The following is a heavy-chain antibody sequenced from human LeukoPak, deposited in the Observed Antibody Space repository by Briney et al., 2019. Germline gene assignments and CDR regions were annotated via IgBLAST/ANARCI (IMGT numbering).Heavy chain of an antibody. Sequence: SETLSLTCGVSGGSIGGGGYSYNWIRQPPGKGLEWIGYISHSGSTYYNPSLKSRVTISVDTSKNQFSLKLSSVTAADTALYYCARRLRGFDSWGQGTLVTVSS. V-gene: IGHV4-30-2*03. J-gene: IGHJ5*01. CDR2: ISHSGST. CDR1: GGSIGGGGYS. CDR3: ARRLRGFDS. D-gene: IGHD5-12*01.